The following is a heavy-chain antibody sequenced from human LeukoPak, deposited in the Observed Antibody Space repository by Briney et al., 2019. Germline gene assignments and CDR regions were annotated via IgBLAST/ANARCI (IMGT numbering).Heavy chain of an antibody. CDR1: GGSISSYY. V-gene: IGHV4-4*07. Sequence: SETLSLTCTVSGGSISSYYWSWIRQPAGKGLEWIGRIYTSRSTNYNPSLKSRVTMSVDTSKNQFSLKLSSVTAADTAVYYCARDSPPRIAAAGTDWYFDLWGRGTLVTVSS. J-gene: IGHJ2*01. CDR3: ARDSPPRIAAAGTDWYFDL. D-gene: IGHD6-13*01. CDR2: IYTSRST.